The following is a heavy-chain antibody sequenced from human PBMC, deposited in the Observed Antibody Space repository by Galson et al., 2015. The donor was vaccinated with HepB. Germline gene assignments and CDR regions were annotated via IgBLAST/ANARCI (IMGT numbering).Heavy chain of an antibody. CDR2: INQDGSEK. CDR3: ARRISLVRGIITRPDYYYGMDV. Sequence: SLRLSCAASGFTFGSFWMNWVRQAPGKGLEWVANINQDGSEKYYVDSLKGRFTISRDNDKNSVYLQMDSLRAEDTAVYYCARRISLVRGIITRPDYYYGMDVWGPGTTVTVAS. V-gene: IGHV3-7*03. J-gene: IGHJ6*02. D-gene: IGHD3-10*01. CDR1: GFTFGSFW.